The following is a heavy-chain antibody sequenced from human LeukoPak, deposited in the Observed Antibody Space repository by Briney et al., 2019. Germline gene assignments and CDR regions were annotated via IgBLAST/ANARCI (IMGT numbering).Heavy chain of an antibody. CDR2: VNPYGGDT. D-gene: IGHD3-10*01. J-gene: IGHJ4*02. CDR1: GYTFTKYY. V-gene: IGHV1-46*01. CDR3: ATEFLWFGKLLYPPFDY. Sequence: ASVKVSCKASGYTFTKYYMHWVRQAPGQGLEWMGKVNPYGGDTTYAEKLQGRVAMTRDTSTRTVYMELSSLRSEDTAVYYCATEFLWFGKLLYPPFDYWGQGALVTVSS.